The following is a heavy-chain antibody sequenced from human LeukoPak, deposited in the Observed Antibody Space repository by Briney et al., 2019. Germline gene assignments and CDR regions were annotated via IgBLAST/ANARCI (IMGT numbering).Heavy chain of an antibody. J-gene: IGHJ4*02. CDR2: IYSGGNT. CDR3: ARVGSGSGSYGSGNHYFDD. D-gene: IGHD3-10*01. V-gene: IGHV3-53*01. Sequence: GGSLRLSCAASGFTVSFNYMTWVRQAPGKGLEWVSLIYSGGNTYYADSVKGRFTISRDESKNTLYLQMNSLRAEDTAVYYCARVGSGSGSYGSGNHYFDDWGPGTLVTVSS. CDR1: GFTVSFNY.